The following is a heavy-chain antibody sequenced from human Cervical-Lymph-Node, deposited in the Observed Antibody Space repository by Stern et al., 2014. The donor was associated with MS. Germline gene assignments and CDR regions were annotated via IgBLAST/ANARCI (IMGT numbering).Heavy chain of an antibody. D-gene: IGHD4-17*01. J-gene: IGHJ6*02. CDR3: AHTTVTFDEAFGLDV. V-gene: IGHV2-5*02. CDR2: IYWDDDE. Sequence: QVTLRESAPTLVKPTQTLTLTCTFSGFSLSTSGVGVGLIRQPPGKALEWLAVIYWDDDERYSPSLRSRLTITKDTSKNQVVLTMANMDPVDTATYYCAHTTVTFDEAFGLDVWGQGTTVTVSS. CDR1: GFSLSTSGVG.